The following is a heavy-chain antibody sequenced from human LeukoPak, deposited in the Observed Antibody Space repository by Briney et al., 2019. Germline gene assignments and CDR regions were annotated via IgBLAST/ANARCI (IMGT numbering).Heavy chain of an antibody. J-gene: IGHJ4*02. CDR2: IYPGDSDT. D-gene: IGHD5-24*01. CDR1: GYSFSTYW. Sequence: GESLKISCKGSGYSFSTYWIGWVRQMPGKGLEWMGIIYPGDSDTRYSPSFQGQVTISADKSISTAYLQWSSLKASDTAIYYCARQLPDATIDYWGQGTLVTVSS. V-gene: IGHV5-51*01. CDR3: ARQLPDATIDY.